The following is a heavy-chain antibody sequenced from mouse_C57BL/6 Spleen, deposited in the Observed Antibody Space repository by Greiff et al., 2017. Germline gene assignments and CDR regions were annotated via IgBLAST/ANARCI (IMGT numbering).Heavy chain of an antibody. CDR3: ARITTVVATDY. V-gene: IGHV14-2*01. J-gene: IGHJ2*01. CDR1: GFNIKDYY. D-gene: IGHD1-1*01. CDR2: IEPEDGET. Sequence: VHVKQSGAELVKPGASVKLSCTASGFNIKDYYMHWVKQRTEQGLEWIGRIEPEDGETKYAPKFQGKATITADTSSNTAYLQLSSLTSEDTAVYYCARITTVVATDYWGQGTTLTVSS.